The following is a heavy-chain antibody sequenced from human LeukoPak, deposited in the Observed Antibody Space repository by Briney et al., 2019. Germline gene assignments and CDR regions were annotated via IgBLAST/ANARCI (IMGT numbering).Heavy chain of an antibody. V-gene: IGHV3-30-3*01. CDR2: VSYDGNNK. CDR3: ARAYYDILTGYRYDDYYYYCGMDV. CDR1: GFTFSGYA. Sequence: GGSLRLSCAASGFTFSGYAMSWVRQAPGKGLEWVAVVSYDGNNKYYADSVKGRFTISRDNSKNTLYLQMNSLRAEDTAVYYCARAYYDILTGYRYDDYYYYCGMDVWGQGTTVTVSS. D-gene: IGHD3-9*01. J-gene: IGHJ6*02.